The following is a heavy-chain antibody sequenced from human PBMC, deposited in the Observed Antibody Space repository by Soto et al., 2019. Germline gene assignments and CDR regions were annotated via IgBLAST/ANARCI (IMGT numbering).Heavy chain of an antibody. CDR2: ISYDGSNK. J-gene: IGHJ6*03. Sequence: GGSLRLSCAASGFTFSSYGMHWVRQAPGKGLEWVAVISYDGSNKYYADSVKGRFTISRDNSKNTLYLQMNSLRAEDTAVYYCAKDVTVTTVHYYYMDVWGKGTTVTVSS. D-gene: IGHD4-4*01. CDR3: AKDVTVTTVHYYYMDV. V-gene: IGHV3-30*18. CDR1: GFTFSSYG.